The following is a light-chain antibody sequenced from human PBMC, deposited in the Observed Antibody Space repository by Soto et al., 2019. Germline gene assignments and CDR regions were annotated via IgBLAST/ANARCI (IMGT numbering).Light chain of an antibody. Sequence: DIQMTQSPSTLSASVGDRVTITFRASQNISFWLAWYQRKPGKAPKVLMHRASNLENGVPSRFSGSGSGTEFTLTISSLEPEDFAVYYCQQRSNLWTFGQGTKVDIK. CDR2: RAS. CDR1: QNISFW. CDR3: QQRSNLWT. V-gene: IGKV1-5*03. J-gene: IGKJ1*01.